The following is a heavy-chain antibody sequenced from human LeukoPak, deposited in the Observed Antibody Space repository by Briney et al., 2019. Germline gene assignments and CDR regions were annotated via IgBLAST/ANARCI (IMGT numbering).Heavy chain of an antibody. CDR3: AKDREAAAAPLNRFDP. CDR1: GFTFSSYA. Sequence: GGSLRLSCAASGFTFSSYAISWFRQAPGKGLEWVSTIGGSGVNTYYADSVKGRFTISRDNSKSTLHLQMNSLRAEDTAVYYCAKDREAAAAPLNRFDPWGQGTLVAVSS. J-gene: IGHJ5*02. CDR2: IGGSGVNT. V-gene: IGHV3-23*01. D-gene: IGHD6-13*01.